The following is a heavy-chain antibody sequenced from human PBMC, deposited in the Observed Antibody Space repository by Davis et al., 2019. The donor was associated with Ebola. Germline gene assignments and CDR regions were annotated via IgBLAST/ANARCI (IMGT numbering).Heavy chain of an antibody. D-gene: IGHD2-8*02. Sequence: PGGSLRLSCAASGFTFSSYEMNWVRQAPGKGLEWVSYISSSGSTIYYADSVKGRFTISRDNAKNSLYLQMNSLRAEDTAVYYCARDGGVGYYFDYWGQGTLVTVSS. CDR2: ISSSGSTI. V-gene: IGHV3-48*03. CDR3: ARDGGVGYYFDY. CDR1: GFTFSSYE. J-gene: IGHJ4*02.